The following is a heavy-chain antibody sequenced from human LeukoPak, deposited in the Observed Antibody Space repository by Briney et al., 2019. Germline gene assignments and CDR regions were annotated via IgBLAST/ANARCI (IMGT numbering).Heavy chain of an antibody. D-gene: IGHD6-13*01. CDR1: GYTFTDYY. V-gene: IGHV1-2*04. Sequence: ASVKVSCKASGYTFTDYYMHWVRQAPGQGLEWMGWINPNSGGTSSAQKFQAWVTITRDTSINTVYMDLTRLRSDDTAVYYCARDSSNIASAGNFDYWGQGTLVTVSS. CDR2: INPNSGGT. J-gene: IGHJ4*02. CDR3: ARDSSNIASAGNFDY.